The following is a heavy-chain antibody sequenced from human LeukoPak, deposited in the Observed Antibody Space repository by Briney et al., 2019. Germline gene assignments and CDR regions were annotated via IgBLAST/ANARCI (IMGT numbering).Heavy chain of an antibody. D-gene: IGHD3-16*01. CDR2: IYHSGST. CDR3: ARDRGMGGFDP. J-gene: IGHJ5*02. V-gene: IGHV4-38-2*02. CDR1: GYSIGSGYY. Sequence: PSETLSLTCTVSGYSIGSGYYWGWIRPPPGKGLEWIGSIYHSGSTYYNPSLKSRVTISVDTSKNQFSLKLSSVTAADTAVYYCARDRGMGGFDPWGQGTLVTVSS.